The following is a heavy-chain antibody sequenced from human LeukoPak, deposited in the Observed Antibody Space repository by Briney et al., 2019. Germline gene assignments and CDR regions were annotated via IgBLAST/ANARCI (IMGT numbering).Heavy chain of an antibody. CDR3: ARGVGIVVVPTTVI. CDR2: IYYSGST. CDR1: GGSISSYY. D-gene: IGHD2-2*01. Sequence: SETLSLTCTVSGGSISSYYWSWIRQPPGKGLEWIGYIYYSGSTNYNPSLKRRVTISVDTAKNQFSLKLTSVTAADTAVYYCARGVGIVVVPTTVIWGQGTMVTVSS. V-gene: IGHV4-59*08. J-gene: IGHJ3*02.